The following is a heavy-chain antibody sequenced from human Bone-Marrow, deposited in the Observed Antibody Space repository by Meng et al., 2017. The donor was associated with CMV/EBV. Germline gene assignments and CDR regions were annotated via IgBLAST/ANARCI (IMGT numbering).Heavy chain of an antibody. Sequence: GGSLRLPCVASGFTFATHHIHWVRQTPGKGLEWVAIISPDGKTTHYADFVRGRFTISRDNSKKTLYLQMSNLGADDTAEYYCARDYTGNYCIDFWGLGTLVTVSS. D-gene: IGHD1-26*01. CDR1: GFTFATHH. CDR2: ISPDGKTT. V-gene: IGHV3-30*04. CDR3: ARDYTGNYCIDF. J-gene: IGHJ4*02.